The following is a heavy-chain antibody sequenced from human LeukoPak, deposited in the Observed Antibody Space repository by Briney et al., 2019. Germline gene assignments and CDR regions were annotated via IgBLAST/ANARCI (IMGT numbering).Heavy chain of an antibody. D-gene: IGHD3-10*01. V-gene: IGHV4-39*07. Sequence: SETLSLTCTVSGGSISSSSYYWGRIRQPPGKGLEWIGEINHSGSTNYNPSLKSRVTISVDTSKNQFSLKLSSVTAADTAVYYCAKGRYGSGSYYFRGYWFDPWGQGTLVTVSS. CDR3: AKGRYGSGSYYFRGYWFDP. J-gene: IGHJ5*02. CDR1: GGSISSSSYY. CDR2: INHSGST.